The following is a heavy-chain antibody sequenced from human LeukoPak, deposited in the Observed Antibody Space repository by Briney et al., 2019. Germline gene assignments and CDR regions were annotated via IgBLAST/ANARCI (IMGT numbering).Heavy chain of an antibody. CDR1: GFTFSSYA. CDR2: ISGSGGST. D-gene: IGHD3-22*01. Sequence: GGSLRLSCAASGFTFSSYAMSWVRQAPGKGLEWVSAISGSGGSTYYADSVKGRFTISRDNSKNTLYLQMNSLRAEDTAVYYCARGGPDYYDSSGYFDYWGQGTLVTVSS. J-gene: IGHJ4*02. CDR3: ARGGPDYYDSSGYFDY. V-gene: IGHV3-23*01.